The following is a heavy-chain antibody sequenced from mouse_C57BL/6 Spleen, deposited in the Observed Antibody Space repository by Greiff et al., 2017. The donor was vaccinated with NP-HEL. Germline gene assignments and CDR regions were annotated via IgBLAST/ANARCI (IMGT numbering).Heavy chain of an antibody. CDR3: ARRDYGGYYAMDY. Sequence: EVMLVESGGGLVKPGGSLKLSCAASGFTFRDYGMHWVRQAPEKGLEWVAYISSGSSTIYYADTVKGRFTISRDNAKNTLFLQMTSLRSEDTAMYYCARRDYGGYYAMDYWGQGTSVTVSS. V-gene: IGHV5-17*01. CDR2: ISSGSSTI. CDR1: GFTFRDYG. D-gene: IGHD2-4*01. J-gene: IGHJ4*01.